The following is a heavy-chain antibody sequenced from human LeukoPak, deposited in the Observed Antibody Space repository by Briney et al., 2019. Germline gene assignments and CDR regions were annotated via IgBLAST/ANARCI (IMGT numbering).Heavy chain of an antibody. CDR1: GGTFSSYA. Sequence: SVKVSCKASGGTFSSYAISWVRQAPGQGLEWMGRIIPIFGTANYAQKFQGRVTITTDESTSTAYMELSSLRSEDTAVYYCARSPGPITGFFDYWGQGTLVTVSS. V-gene: IGHV1-69*05. CDR3: ARSPGPITGFFDY. D-gene: IGHD1-1*01. J-gene: IGHJ4*02. CDR2: IIPIFGTA.